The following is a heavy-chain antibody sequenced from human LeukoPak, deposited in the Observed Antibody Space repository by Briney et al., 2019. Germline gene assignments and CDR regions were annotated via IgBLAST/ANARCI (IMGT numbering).Heavy chain of an antibody. V-gene: IGHV3-74*01. D-gene: IGHD2-21*02. CDR3: ARVYCGGDCYFPRDAFDI. J-gene: IGHJ3*02. CDR2: INSDGSST. CDR1: GFTFSSYW. Sequence: PGGSLRLSCAASGFTFSSYWMHWVRQAPGKGLVWVSRINSDGSSTSYADSVKGRFTISRDNAKNTLYLQMNSLRAEDTAVYYCARVYCGGDCYFPRDAFDIWGQGTMVTVSS.